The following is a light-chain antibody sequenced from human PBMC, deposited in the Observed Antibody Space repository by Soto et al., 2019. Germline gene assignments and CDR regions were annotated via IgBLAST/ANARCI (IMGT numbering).Light chain of an antibody. J-gene: IGKJ4*01. CDR3: QQTNTFPFT. CDR1: QGIITY. V-gene: IGKV1-12*02. CDR2: AAS. Sequence: DLQMTQSPSSVSASVGDRVTITCRASQGIITYLAWYQQKPGEAPKLLISAASSLQSWVPSRFSGSGSGTDFTLTINSLQPEDFATYYCQQTNTFPFTFGGGTKVEIK.